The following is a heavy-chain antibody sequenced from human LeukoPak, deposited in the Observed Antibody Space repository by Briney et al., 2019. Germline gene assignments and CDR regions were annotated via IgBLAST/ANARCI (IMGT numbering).Heavy chain of an antibody. D-gene: IGHD2-15*01. J-gene: IGHJ4*02. CDR3: AKSGGGHCSGGFCFNFDH. CDR1: EITLSNYG. Sequence: GGSLRLSCAVSEITLSNYGMSWVRQAPGKGLEWVSGISGSGGTTHYADSVRGRFTISRDNSQNAVYLQMNSLRGDDTALYFCAKSGGGHCSGGFCFNFDHWGQGALVTVSS. V-gene: IGHV3-23*01. CDR2: ISGSGGTT.